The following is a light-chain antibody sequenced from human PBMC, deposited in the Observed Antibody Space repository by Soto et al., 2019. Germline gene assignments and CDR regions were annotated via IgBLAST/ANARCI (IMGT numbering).Light chain of an antibody. J-gene: IGKJ1*01. CDR2: KAS. Sequence: DIQMTQSPSTLSASVGDRVTITCRASQSVRSWLAWYQQKPGKAPKVLISKASTLESGVPARFSGSGSGTDFTLTISCLQSEDFATYYCQQYYSYPRTFGQGTKVDI. CDR1: QSVRSW. V-gene: IGKV1-5*03. CDR3: QQYYSYPRT.